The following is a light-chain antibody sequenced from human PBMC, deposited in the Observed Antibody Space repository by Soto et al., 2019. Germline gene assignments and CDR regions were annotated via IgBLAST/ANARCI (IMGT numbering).Light chain of an antibody. CDR2: DVS. CDR3: SSYTSSSTLV. Sequence: QSVLTQPASVSGSPGQSITISCTGTSSDVSGYNYVSWYQQHPGKAPKLMIYDVSNRPSGVSNRFSGSKTGNTAPLTISGLQAEDEADYYCSSYTSSSTLVFGTGTKVTVL. J-gene: IGLJ1*01. CDR1: SSDVSGYNY. V-gene: IGLV2-14*01.